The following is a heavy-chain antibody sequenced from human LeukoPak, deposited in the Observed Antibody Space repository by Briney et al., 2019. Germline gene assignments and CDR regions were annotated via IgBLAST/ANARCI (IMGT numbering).Heavy chain of an antibody. J-gene: IGHJ1*01. CDR1: GGSISSSSYY. Sequence: SETLSLTCTVSGGSISSSSYYWGWIRQPPGKGLEWIGSIYYSGSTYYNPSLKSRVTISVDTSKNQFSLKLSSVTAADTAVYFCARPGSSWYGDFQHWGQGTLVTVSP. D-gene: IGHD6-13*01. V-gene: IGHV4-39*01. CDR3: ARPGSSWYGDFQH. CDR2: IYYSGST.